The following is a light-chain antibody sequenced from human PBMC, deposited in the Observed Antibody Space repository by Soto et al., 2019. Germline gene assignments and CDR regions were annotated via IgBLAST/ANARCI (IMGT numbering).Light chain of an antibody. Sequence: EIVLTQFPGTLSLSPGERATLSCRASQSVGRDFLAWYQQKPGQAPRLLIYHASNRATGIPDRFSGSGSGTDFTLTISRLEPEDFANFYCQQYASSPLTFGGGTKVEIK. CDR2: HAS. V-gene: IGKV3-20*01. CDR3: QQYASSPLT. J-gene: IGKJ4*01. CDR1: QSVGRDF.